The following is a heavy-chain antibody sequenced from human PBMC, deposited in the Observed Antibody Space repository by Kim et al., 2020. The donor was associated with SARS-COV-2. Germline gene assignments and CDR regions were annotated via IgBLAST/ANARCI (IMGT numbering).Heavy chain of an antibody. Sequence: RVTISVDTSKNQFSLKLSSVTAADTAVYYCARLGLISGPTVPAATYYFDYWGQGTLVTVSS. V-gene: IGHV4-34*01. J-gene: IGHJ4*02. CDR3: ARLGLISGPTVPAATYYFDY. D-gene: IGHD2-2*01.